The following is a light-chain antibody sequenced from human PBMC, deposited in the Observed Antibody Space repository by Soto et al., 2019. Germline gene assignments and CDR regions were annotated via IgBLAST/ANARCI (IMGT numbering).Light chain of an antibody. CDR3: QQYNSYWK. V-gene: IGKV1-5*01. CDR1: QSISSW. Sequence: DIQMTQSPSTLSASVGDRVTITCRASQSISSWLAWYQQKPGKAPKLLIYDASSLESGVPSRFSGSGYGTEFTLTISRLQADDFATYYCQQYNSYWKFGQGTKVEIK. J-gene: IGKJ1*01. CDR2: DAS.